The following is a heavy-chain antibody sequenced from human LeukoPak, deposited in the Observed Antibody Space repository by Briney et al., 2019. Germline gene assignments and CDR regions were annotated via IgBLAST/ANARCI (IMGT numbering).Heavy chain of an antibody. D-gene: IGHD1-26*01. CDR3: ARHSGASPHYFDF. Sequence: SETLSLTCAVYGGSFSGYYWSWIRQPPGKGLEWIGEINHSGSTNYNPSLKSRVTISVDTPKNQFSLKLSSVTAADTAVYYCARHSGASPHYFDFWGQGTLVTVSS. CDR2: INHSGST. CDR1: GGSFSGYY. V-gene: IGHV4-34*01. J-gene: IGHJ4*02.